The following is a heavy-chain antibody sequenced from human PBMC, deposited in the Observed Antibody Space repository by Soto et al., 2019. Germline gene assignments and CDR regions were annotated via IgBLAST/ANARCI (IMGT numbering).Heavy chain of an antibody. CDR2: IKQDGSEK. V-gene: IGHV3-7*01. D-gene: IGHD3-10*01. J-gene: IGHJ5*02. CDR1: GFTFSSYW. CDR3: ARDGGILWFGESYNWFDP. Sequence: GGSLRLSCAASGFTFSSYWMSWVRQAPGKGLEWVANIKQDGSEKYYVDSVKGRFTISRDNAKNSLYLQMNSLRAEDTAVYYCARDGGILWFGESYNWFDPWGQGTLVTVSS.